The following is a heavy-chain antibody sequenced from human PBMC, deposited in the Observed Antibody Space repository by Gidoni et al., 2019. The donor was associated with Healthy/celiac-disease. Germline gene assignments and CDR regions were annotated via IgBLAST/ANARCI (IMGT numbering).Heavy chain of an antibody. Sequence: EVQLLESGGGLVQPGGSLRLSCAASGFTFSSYAMSWLRQAPGKGLEWVSAISGSGGSTYYADSVKGRFTISRDNSKNTLYLQMNSLRAEDTAVYYCAKLGYYYDSSGYYQTTEYYFDYWGQGTLVTVSS. J-gene: IGHJ4*02. V-gene: IGHV3-23*01. D-gene: IGHD3-22*01. CDR2: ISGSGGST. CDR3: AKLGYYYDSSGYYQTTEYYFDY. CDR1: GFTFSSYA.